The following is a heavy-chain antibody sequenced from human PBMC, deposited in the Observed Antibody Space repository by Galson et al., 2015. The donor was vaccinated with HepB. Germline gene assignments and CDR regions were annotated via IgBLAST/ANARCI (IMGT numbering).Heavy chain of an antibody. CDR2: ISYDGSNK. D-gene: IGHD3-10*01. J-gene: IGHJ4*02. CDR1: GFTFSSYA. Sequence: SLRLSCAASGFTFSSYAMHWVRQAPGKGLEWVAVISYDGSNKYYADSVKGRFTISRDNSKNTLYLQMNSLRAEDTAVYYCARDRSSVYSMVRGVIITFPAYWGQGTLVTVSS. V-gene: IGHV3-30*04. CDR3: ARDRSSVYSMVRGVIITFPAY.